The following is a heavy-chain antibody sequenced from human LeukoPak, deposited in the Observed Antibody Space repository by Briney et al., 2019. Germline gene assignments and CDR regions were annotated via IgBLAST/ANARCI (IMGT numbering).Heavy chain of an antibody. CDR1: GFTFSSYG. V-gene: IGHV3-30*18. J-gene: IGHJ4*02. D-gene: IGHD3-22*01. CDR3: AKDTYYYDSSGYLDY. Sequence: GGSLRLSCAASGFTFSSYGMHWVRQAPGKGLEWVAVISYDGSNKYYADSVKGRFTISRDNSKNTLYLQMNSLRAEDTAVYYCAKDTYYYDSSGYLDYWGQGTLVTVSS. CDR2: ISYDGSNK.